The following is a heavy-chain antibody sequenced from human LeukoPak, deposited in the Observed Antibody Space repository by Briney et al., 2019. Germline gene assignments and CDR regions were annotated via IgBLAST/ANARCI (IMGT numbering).Heavy chain of an antibody. CDR1: GFTFDDYG. CDR2: INWKGSST. CDR3: AKGLIDYDFWSGFDY. D-gene: IGHD3-3*01. Sequence: GGSLRLSCAASGFTFDDYGMSWVRQAPGKGLEWVSGINWKGSSTGYADSVKGRFTISRDNAKNSLYLQMNSLRAEDMALYYCAKGLIDYDFWSGFDYWGQGTLVTVSS. V-gene: IGHV3-20*04. J-gene: IGHJ4*02.